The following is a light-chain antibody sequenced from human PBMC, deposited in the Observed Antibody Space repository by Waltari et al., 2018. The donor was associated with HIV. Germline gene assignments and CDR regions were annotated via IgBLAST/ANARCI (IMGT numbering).Light chain of an antibody. Sequence: DIAFTQSPATLSLSTGERAISSCRASQSVSSYLAWYQQKPGQAPRLLIYDASNRATGIPARFSGGGSGTDFTLTISSLEPEDFAVYYCQQRSNWPPTFGGGTKVEIK. V-gene: IGKV3-11*01. CDR1: QSVSSY. CDR3: QQRSNWPPT. J-gene: IGKJ4*01. CDR2: DAS.